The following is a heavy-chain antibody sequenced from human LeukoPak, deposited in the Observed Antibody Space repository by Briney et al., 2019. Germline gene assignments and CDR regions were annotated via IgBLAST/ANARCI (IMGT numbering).Heavy chain of an antibody. CDR2: ISSTSAST. CDR1: GFTFSNYA. Sequence: GGSLRLSCAASGFTFSNYATNWVRQAPGRGLEWVSGISSTSASTYYTDSVKGRFTISRDNSKNTLYLQMNSLGAEDTAVYYCAKSAVVRGTTGTFDYWGQGTLVTVSS. CDR3: AKSAVVRGTTGTFDY. D-gene: IGHD3-10*01. J-gene: IGHJ4*02. V-gene: IGHV3-23*01.